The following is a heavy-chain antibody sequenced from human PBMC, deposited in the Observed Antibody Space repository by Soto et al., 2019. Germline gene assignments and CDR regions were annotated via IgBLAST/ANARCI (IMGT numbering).Heavy chain of an antibody. D-gene: IGHD3-22*01. CDR1: GFTFSSYA. CDR3: AKDPRAYYDDSSGSFPDY. CDR2: ISGSGGST. J-gene: IGHJ4*02. Sequence: EVQLLESGGGLVQPGGSLRLSCAASGFTFSSYAMSWVRQAPGKGLEWFSAISGSGGSTYYADSVKGRFTLSRDNSKNTLYLQMNSLRAEDTAVYYCAKDPRAYYDDSSGSFPDYWGQGTLVTVSS. V-gene: IGHV3-23*01.